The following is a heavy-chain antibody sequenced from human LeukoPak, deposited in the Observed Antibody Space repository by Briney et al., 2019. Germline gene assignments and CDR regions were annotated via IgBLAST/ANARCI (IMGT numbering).Heavy chain of an antibody. CDR1: GYAITSHF. CDR3: AREAIAAGKNFDY. CDR2: IHPDGETT. J-gene: IGHJ4*02. D-gene: IGHD6-25*01. V-gene: IGHV1-46*01. Sequence: ASVKVSCKTSGYAITSHFMHWVRQAPGQGLEWVGTIHPDGETTTYGQKFQGRVTMTCDTSTSTVYMDLSSLRPEDTAVYYCAREAIAAGKNFDYWGQGTQVTVSS.